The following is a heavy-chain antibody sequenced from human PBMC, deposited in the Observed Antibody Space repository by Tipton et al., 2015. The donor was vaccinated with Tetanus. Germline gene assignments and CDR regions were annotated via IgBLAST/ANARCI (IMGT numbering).Heavy chain of an antibody. CDR1: GFTFSSYG. J-gene: IGHJ6*02. V-gene: IGHV3-30*03. CDR3: ARDPKYYYDSSGYYRWVAENYYGMDV. CDR2: ISYDGSNK. D-gene: IGHD3-22*01. Sequence: SLRLSCAASGFTFSSYGMHWVRQAPGKGLEWVAVISYDGSNKYYADSVKGRFTISRDNSKNTLYLQMNSLRAEDTAVYYCARDPKYYYDSSGYYRWVAENYYGMDVWGQGTTVTVSS.